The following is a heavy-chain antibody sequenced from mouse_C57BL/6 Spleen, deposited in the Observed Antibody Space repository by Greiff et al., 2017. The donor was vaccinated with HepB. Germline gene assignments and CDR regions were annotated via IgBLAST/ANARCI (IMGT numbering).Heavy chain of an antibody. CDR1: GYTFTSYW. V-gene: IGHV1-69*01. D-gene: IGHD1-1*01. Sequence: QVQLQQPGAELVMPGASVKLSCKASGYTFTSYWMHWVKQRPGQGLEWIGEIDPSDSYTNYNQKFKGKSTLTVDNSSSTAYMQLSSLTSEDSAVYYCARRSGSPYYYAMDYWGQGTSVTVSS. J-gene: IGHJ4*01. CDR3: ARRSGSPYYYAMDY. CDR2: IDPSDSYT.